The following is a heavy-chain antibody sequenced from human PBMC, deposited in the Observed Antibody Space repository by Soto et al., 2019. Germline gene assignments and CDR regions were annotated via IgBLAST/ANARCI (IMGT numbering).Heavy chain of an antibody. J-gene: IGHJ4*02. CDR2: IWHDGKNK. CDR3: ARDPGNDEAMDY. CDR1: GFTFSSFG. D-gene: IGHD1-1*01. Sequence: QVQVVESGGGVVQPGRSLRLSCAASGFTFSSFGMHWVRQAPGKGLEWVAVIWHDGKNKYYADSAKGRFTISRDNSKNTLYLQMNSLRDEDTAVYYCARDPGNDEAMDYWGQGTLVTVSS. V-gene: IGHV3-33*01.